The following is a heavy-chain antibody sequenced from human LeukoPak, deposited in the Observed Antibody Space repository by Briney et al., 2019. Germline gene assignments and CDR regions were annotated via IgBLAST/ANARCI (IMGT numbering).Heavy chain of an antibody. CDR3: TTDSSGYYYNRNYFDY. J-gene: IGHJ4*02. CDR1: GFTFSNAW. Sequence: GGSLRLSCAASGFTFSNAWMSWVRQAPGKGLEWVGRIKSKTDGGTTDYAAPVKGRFTISRDDSKNTLYLQMNSLKPEDTAVYYCTTDSSGYYYNRNYFDYWGQGTLVTVSS. CDR2: IKSKTDGGTT. V-gene: IGHV3-15*01. D-gene: IGHD3-22*01.